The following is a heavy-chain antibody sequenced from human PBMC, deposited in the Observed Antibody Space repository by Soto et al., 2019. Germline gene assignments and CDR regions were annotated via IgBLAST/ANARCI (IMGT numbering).Heavy chain of an antibody. Sequence: QVQLVQSGAEVKKPGSSVKVSCKASGGTFSSYAISWVRQAPGQGLEWMGGIIPIFGTANYAQKFQVRVTITADESTSTAYMDLSSLRAEDTAVYYCGGADYDSSGYLGDGDYWGQGTLVTVSS. V-gene: IGHV1-69*01. CDR3: GGADYDSSGYLGDGDY. J-gene: IGHJ4*02. D-gene: IGHD3-22*01. CDR2: IIPIFGTA. CDR1: GGTFSSYA.